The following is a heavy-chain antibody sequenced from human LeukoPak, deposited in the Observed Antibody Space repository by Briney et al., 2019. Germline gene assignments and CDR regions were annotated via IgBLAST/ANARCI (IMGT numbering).Heavy chain of an antibody. CDR1: GGSISSSSYF. Sequence: SETLSLTCTVSGGSISSSSYFWGWIRQPPGKGLEWIGTIYYSGSTYYNPSLKSRVTISVDTSENQFSLMLSSVTAADTAVYYCARLAQGSGSYGFDYWGQGTLVTVSS. CDR2: IYYSGST. D-gene: IGHD3-10*01. J-gene: IGHJ4*02. V-gene: IGHV4-39*01. CDR3: ARLAQGSGSYGFDY.